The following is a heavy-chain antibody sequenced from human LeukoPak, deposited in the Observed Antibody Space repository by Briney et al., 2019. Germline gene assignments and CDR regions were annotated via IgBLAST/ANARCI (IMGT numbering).Heavy chain of an antibody. J-gene: IGHJ6*02. CDR3: AKDMGMKVVGATWLYYYGMDV. D-gene: IGHD1-26*01. CDR2: ISWNSGSI. Sequence: QPGRSLRLSCAASGFTFDDYAMHWVRQAPGKGLEWVSGISWNSGSIGYADSVKGRFTISRDNAKNSLYLQMNSLRAEDTALYYCAKDMGMKVVGATWLYYYGMDVWGQGTTVTVSS. CDR1: GFTFDDYA. V-gene: IGHV3-9*01.